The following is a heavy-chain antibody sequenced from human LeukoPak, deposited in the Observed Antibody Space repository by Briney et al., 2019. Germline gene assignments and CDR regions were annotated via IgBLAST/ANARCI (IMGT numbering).Heavy chain of an antibody. D-gene: IGHD1-1*01. CDR2: ISVYNGNI. Sequence: ASVKVSCKASGYSFSSFGISWVRQAPGQGLEWMGRISVYNGNIKHGQKFQGRVTMTTDTSTNTAYMELTSLRFDDTAVYYCARDPCGNPCFYFDLWGQGALVTVTA. CDR1: GYSFSSFG. CDR3: ARDPCGNPCFYFDL. V-gene: IGHV1-18*01. J-gene: IGHJ4*02.